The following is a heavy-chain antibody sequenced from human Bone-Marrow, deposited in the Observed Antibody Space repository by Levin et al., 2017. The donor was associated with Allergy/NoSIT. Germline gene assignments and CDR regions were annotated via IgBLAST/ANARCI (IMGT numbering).Heavy chain of an antibody. CDR2: ISYDGSNK. D-gene: IGHD5-24*01. Sequence: SCAASGFTFSSYGMHWVRQAPGKGLEWVAVISYDGSNKYYADSVKGRFTISRDNSKNTLYLQMNSLRAEDTAVYYCAKGEMATIGPLDYWGQGTLVTVSS. J-gene: IGHJ4*02. V-gene: IGHV3-30*18. CDR1: GFTFSSYG. CDR3: AKGEMATIGPLDY.